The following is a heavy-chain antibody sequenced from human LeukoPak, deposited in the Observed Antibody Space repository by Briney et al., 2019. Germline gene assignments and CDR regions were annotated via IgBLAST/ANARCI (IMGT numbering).Heavy chain of an antibody. CDR2: ITAYNGNT. V-gene: IGHV1-18*01. CDR1: GYTFINYG. Sequence: ASVKVSCRTSGYTFINYGISWVRQAPGQGLEWMGWITAYNGNTKYAQKLQGRVTMTTDTSTSTAYMELRSLRSDDTAVYYCARDSGYDSYYFDYWGQGTLVTVSS. D-gene: IGHD2-2*01. J-gene: IGHJ4*02. CDR3: ARDSGYDSYYFDY.